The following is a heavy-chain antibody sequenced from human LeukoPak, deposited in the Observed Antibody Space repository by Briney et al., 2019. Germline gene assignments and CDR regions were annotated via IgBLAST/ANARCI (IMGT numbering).Heavy chain of an antibody. D-gene: IGHD6-19*01. J-gene: IGHJ4*02. CDR1: GFTFSSYG. V-gene: IGHV3-30*02. CDR3: AKAAVAGDFDY. CDR2: IQYDGSNK. Sequence: GGSLRLSCAASGFTFSSYGMHWVRQAPGKGLEWVAFIQYDGSNKYYADSVKGRFTISRDNSKNTLYLQMNSLRAEDTAVYYCAKAAVAGDFDYWGQGTLVTVSS.